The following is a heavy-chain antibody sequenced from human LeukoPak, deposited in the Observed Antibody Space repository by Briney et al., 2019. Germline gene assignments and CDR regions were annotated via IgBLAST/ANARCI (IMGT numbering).Heavy chain of an antibody. CDR1: GYTFTSYA. CDR3: ARDRRGYNGILRY. J-gene: IGHJ4*02. D-gene: IGHD1-1*01. CDR2: IDPYNGNT. V-gene: IGHV1-18*01. Sequence: GASVKVSCKASGYTFTSYALTWVRQAPGQGLEWMGYIDPYNGNTNYAQKFQGRVTMTTDRSTNTGHMDLRSLRSDDTAVYYCARDRRGYNGILRYWGQGALVTVSS.